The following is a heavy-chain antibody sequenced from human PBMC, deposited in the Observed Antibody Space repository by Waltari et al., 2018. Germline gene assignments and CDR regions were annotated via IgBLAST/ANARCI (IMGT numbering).Heavy chain of an antibody. CDR2: INTKNGHP. D-gene: IGHD4-17*01. J-gene: IGHJ6*02. V-gene: IGHV7-4-1*02. CDR1: GYTFTDYT. CDR3: ARALLGLTNRLDV. Sequence: QVQLVQSGSELKEPGASVKVSCRTSGYTFTDYTINWVRQAPGQGLEWMGWINTKNGHPTYVQGFTGRFVFSLDTSVSTTYLQITGLKAEDTAVYFCARALLGLTNRLDVWGQGTTVTISS.